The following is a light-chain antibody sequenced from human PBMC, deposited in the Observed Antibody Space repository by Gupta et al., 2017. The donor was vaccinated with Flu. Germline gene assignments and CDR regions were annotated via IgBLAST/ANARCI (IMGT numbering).Light chain of an antibody. CDR1: SGSIDTNY. J-gene: IGLJ2*01. V-gene: IGLV6-57*03. CDR3: QADDSNHVV. CDR2: EDN. Sequence: FMLTQPHSVSESPWKTVTISCTRSSGSIDTNYVQWYQQRPGSAPITVIYEDNVRPSGVPDRFSGSIDTSSNSASLTISGLKTEDEAEYVCQADDSNHVVFGGGTRLTVL.